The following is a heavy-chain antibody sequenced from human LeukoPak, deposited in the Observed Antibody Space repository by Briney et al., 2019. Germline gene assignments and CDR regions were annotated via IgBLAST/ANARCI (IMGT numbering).Heavy chain of an antibody. CDR1: GFTFSSYA. Sequence: GGSLRLSCAASGFTFSSYAMSWVRQAPGKGLEWVSAISGSGGSTYYADSVKGRFTISRDNSKNTLYLQMNSLRAEDTAVYYCAKALLGYCSGGSCYFFDYWGQGTLVTVSS. CDR2: ISGSGGST. CDR3: AKALLGYCSGGSCYFFDY. D-gene: IGHD2-15*01. J-gene: IGHJ4*02. V-gene: IGHV3-23*01.